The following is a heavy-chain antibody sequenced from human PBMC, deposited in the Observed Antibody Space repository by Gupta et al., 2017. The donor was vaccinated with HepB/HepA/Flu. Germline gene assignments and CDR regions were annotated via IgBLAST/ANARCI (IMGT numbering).Heavy chain of an antibody. CDR2: IYYSGST. Sequence: QVQLQESGPGLVKPSETLSLTCTVSGGSISSYYWSWIRQPPGKGLEWIGYIYYSGSTNYNPSLKSRVTISVDTSKNQFSLKLSSVTAADTAVYYCARLYYGSGSYQNRYYFDYWGQGTLVTVSS. J-gene: IGHJ4*02. D-gene: IGHD3-10*01. CDR3: ARLYYGSGSYQNRYYFDY. V-gene: IGHV4-59*08. CDR1: GGSISSYY.